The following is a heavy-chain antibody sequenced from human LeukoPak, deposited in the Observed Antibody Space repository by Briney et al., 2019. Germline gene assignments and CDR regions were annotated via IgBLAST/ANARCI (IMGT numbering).Heavy chain of an antibody. CDR3: AKDLGLIPRIAARGPYYFDY. Sequence: GGSLRLSCAASGFTFSSYGMHWVRQAPGKGLEWVAFIRYDGSNKYYADSVKGRFTISRDNSKNTLYLQMNSLRAEDTAVYYCAKDLGLIPRIAARGPYYFDYWGQGTLVTVSS. CDR1: GFTFSSYG. D-gene: IGHD6-6*01. CDR2: IRYDGSNK. V-gene: IGHV3-30*02. J-gene: IGHJ4*02.